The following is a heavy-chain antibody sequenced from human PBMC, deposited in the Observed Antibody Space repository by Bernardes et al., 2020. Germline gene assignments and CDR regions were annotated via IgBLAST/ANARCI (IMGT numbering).Heavy chain of an antibody. D-gene: IGHD3-3*01. V-gene: IGHV4-30-4*02. Sequence: SDPLSLTCTVSGGPISSGDYYWSWLLQPPGKGLEWIGYIYYSGSTYYNPSLKSRVTIPVDTSKNQFSLKLSSVTAADTAVYYGDRDALRSITIFGWVTRRGMDVWGQGTTVTVSS. J-gene: IGHJ6*02. CDR3: DRDALRSITIFGWVTRRGMDV. CDR1: GGPISSGDYY. CDR2: IYYSGST.